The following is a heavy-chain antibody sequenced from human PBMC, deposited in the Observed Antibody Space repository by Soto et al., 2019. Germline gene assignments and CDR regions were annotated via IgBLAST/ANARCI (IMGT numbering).Heavy chain of an antibody. D-gene: IGHD2-15*01. J-gene: IGHJ5*02. V-gene: IGHV4-59*01. CDR3: ARDKYCSGGSCRKNWFDP. CDR1: GGSISSSY. CDR2: IYDDGSA. Sequence: PSETLSLTCTVSGGSISSSYWSWIRQPPGKGSEWLAYIYDDGSANYNPSLKSRATISLDMSKNQFSLKLTSVTAADTAVYYCARDKYCSGGSCRKNWFDPWGQGTLVTVSS.